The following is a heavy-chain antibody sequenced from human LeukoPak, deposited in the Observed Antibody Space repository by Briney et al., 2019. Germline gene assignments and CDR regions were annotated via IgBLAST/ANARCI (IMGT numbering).Heavy chain of an antibody. D-gene: IGHD6-19*01. CDR3: ARDQEYSSGWSRIDY. V-gene: IGHV1-3*01. J-gene: IGHJ4*02. Sequence: GASVKVSCKASGYTFTSYAMHWVRQAPGQRLEWMGWINAGNGNTKYSQKFQGRVTITRDTSTSTAYMELSSLRSEDTAVYYCARDQEYSSGWSRIDYWGQGTLVTVSS. CDR2: INAGNGNT. CDR1: GYTFTSYA.